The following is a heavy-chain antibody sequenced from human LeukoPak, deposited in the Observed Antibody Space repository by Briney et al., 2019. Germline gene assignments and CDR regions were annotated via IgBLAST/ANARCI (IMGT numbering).Heavy chain of an antibody. D-gene: IGHD4-23*01. CDR2: IWYDGNYK. J-gene: IGHJ6*02. CDR1: GFTFSNYG. V-gene: IGHV3-33*01. CDR3: ARDSATTVVYYYYYGMDV. Sequence: GGSLRLSCAASGFTFSNYGMHWVRQAPGKGLEWVAVIWYDGNYKYYADSVRGRFTISRDNSKNTLYLQMNSLRDEDTAVYYCARDSATTVVYYYYYGMDVWGQGTTVTVSS.